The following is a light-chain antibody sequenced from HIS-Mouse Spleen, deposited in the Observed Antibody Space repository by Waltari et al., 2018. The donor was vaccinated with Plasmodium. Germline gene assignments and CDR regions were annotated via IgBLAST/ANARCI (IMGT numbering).Light chain of an antibody. CDR3: QQYNNWSFT. CDR1: QSVLYSSNNKNY. J-gene: IGKJ3*01. V-gene: IGKV4-1*01. CDR2: WAS. Sequence: DIVMTQSPDSLAVSLGERATINCKSSQSVLYSSNNKNYLAWYQQKPGQPPKLLIYWASTRESGVPDRFSGSGSGTDFTLTISSLQSEEFAVYYCQQYNNWSFTFGPGTKVDIK.